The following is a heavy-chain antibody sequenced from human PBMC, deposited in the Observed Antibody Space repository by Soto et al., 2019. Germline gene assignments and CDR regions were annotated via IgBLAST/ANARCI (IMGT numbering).Heavy chain of an antibody. CDR2: INPNSGGT. V-gene: IGHV1-2*04. Sequence: ASVKVSCKASGYTFTGYYMHWVRQAPGQGLEWMGWINPNSGGTNYAQKFQGWVTMTRDTSISTAYMELSRLRSDDTAVYYCARDPHYYYYGMDVGGQVTTVTVS. CDR1: GYTFTGYY. CDR3: ARDPHYYYYGMDV. J-gene: IGHJ6*02.